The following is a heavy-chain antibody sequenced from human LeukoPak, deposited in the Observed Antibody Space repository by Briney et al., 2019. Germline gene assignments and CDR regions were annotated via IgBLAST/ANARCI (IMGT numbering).Heavy chain of an antibody. CDR1: GFAFSSYA. Sequence: GGSLRLSCAASGFAFSSYAMSWVRQAPGKGLEWVSAISGSGGSTYYADSVKGRFTISRDNSKNTLYLQMNSLRAEDTAVYYCAKRWNPGVVGVDFDYWGQGTLVTVSS. CDR3: AKRWNPGVVGVDFDY. V-gene: IGHV3-23*01. CDR2: ISGSGGST. J-gene: IGHJ4*02. D-gene: IGHD1-26*01.